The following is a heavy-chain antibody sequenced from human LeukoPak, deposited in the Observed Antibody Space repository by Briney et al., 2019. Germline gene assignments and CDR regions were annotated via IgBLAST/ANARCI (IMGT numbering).Heavy chain of an antibody. CDR1: GYNFISYA. V-gene: IGHV1-3*04. CDR3: ARATYRWFDP. J-gene: IGHJ5*02. CDR2: IHTDNGDT. Sequence: ASVKVSCKASGYNFISYAMHWVRQAPGQRLEWMGWIHTDNGDTKYSHYFLGRVTITRDTSANTAYMELSSLRSEDTAVYYCARATYRWFDPWGQGTLVTVSS.